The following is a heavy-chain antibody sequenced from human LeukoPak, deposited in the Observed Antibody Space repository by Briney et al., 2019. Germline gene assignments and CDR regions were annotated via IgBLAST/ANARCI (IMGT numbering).Heavy chain of an antibody. CDR1: GYTFTGYY. CDR2: IHPNSGGT. CDR3: ARDNGDYWFDY. D-gene: IGHD4-17*01. Sequence: ASVKVSCKASGYTFTGYYMHWVRQAPGLELEWMGWIHPNSGGTNYAQKFQGRVTMTRDTSISTAYMELTRLRSDDTAVYYCARDNGDYWFDYWGQGTLVTVSS. J-gene: IGHJ4*02. V-gene: IGHV1-2*02.